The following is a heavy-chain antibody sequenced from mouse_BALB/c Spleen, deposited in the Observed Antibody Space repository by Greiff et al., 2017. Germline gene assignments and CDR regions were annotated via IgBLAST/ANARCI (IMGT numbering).Heavy chain of an antibody. CDR1: GFTFSSFC. V-gene: IGHV5-17*02. CDR2: ISSGSSTI. Sequence: EVQVVESGAGLVQPGGSRKLSCAASGFTFSSFCMHWVRQAPEKGLEWVGYISSGSSTIYYADTVKGRVTITRDKPKNTLFLQMSRLRSEDTAMYYCARGYDDYDPHYYAMDYWGQGTSVTVSS. D-gene: IGHD2-4*01. J-gene: IGHJ4*01. CDR3: ARGYDDYDPHYYAMDY.